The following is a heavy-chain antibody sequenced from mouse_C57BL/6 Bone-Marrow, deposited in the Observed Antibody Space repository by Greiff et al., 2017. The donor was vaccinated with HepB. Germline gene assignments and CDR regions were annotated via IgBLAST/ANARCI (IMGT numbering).Heavy chain of an antibody. D-gene: IGHD2-3*01. V-gene: IGHV1-55*01. Sequence: QVQLQQPGAELVKPGASVKMSCKASGYTFTSYWITWVKQRPGQGLEWIGGIYPGSGSTNYNEKFKSKATLTVDTSSSTAYMQLSSLTSEDSAVYYCTRKWGLLHYYAMDYWGQGTSVTVSS. CDR3: TRKWGLLHYYAMDY. J-gene: IGHJ4*01. CDR1: GYTFTSYW. CDR2: IYPGSGST.